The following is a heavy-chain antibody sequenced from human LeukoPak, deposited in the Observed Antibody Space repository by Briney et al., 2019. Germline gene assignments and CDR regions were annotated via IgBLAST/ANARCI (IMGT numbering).Heavy chain of an antibody. Sequence: PSETLSLTCAVYGGSLSGYYWSWIRQPPGKGLEWIGEINHSGSTNYNPSLKSRVTISVDTSKNQFSLKLSSVTAADTAVYYCALSVAATTNWFDPWGQGTLVTVSP. CDR1: GGSLSGYY. V-gene: IGHV4-34*01. CDR2: INHSGST. CDR3: ALSVAATTNWFDP. J-gene: IGHJ5*02. D-gene: IGHD5-12*01.